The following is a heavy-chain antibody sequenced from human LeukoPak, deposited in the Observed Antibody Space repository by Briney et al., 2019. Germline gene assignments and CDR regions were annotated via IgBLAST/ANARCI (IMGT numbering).Heavy chain of an antibody. J-gene: IGHJ4*02. D-gene: IGHD5-24*01. V-gene: IGHV4-34*01. CDR2: INHSGST. Sequence: GSLRLSCAASGFTFSSYSMNWVRQAPGKGLEWIGEINHSGSTNYNPSLKSRVTISVDTFKNQFSLKLSSVTAADTAVYYCARGQRDGYDYWGQGTLVTVSS. CDR1: GFTFSSYS. CDR3: ARGQRDGYDY.